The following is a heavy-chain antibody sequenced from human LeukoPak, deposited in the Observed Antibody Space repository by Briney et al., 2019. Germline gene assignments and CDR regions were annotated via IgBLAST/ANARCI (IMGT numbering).Heavy chain of an antibody. CDR2: FDPEDGET. D-gene: IGHD1-26*01. CDR3: ATGVGAIFVDAFDI. J-gene: IGHJ3*02. V-gene: IGHV1-24*01. Sequence: ASVKVSCKASGYTFTSYYMHWVRQAPGKGLEWMGGFDPEDGETIYAQKFQGRVTMTEDTSTDTAYMELSSLRSEDTAVYYCATGVGAIFVDAFDIWGQGTMVTVSS. CDR1: GYTFTSYY.